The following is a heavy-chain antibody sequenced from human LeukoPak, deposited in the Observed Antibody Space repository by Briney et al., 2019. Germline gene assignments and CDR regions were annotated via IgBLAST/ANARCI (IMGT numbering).Heavy chain of an antibody. CDR1: GGSISSYY. CDR2: IYYSGST. V-gene: IGHV4-59*01. J-gene: IGHJ5*02. CDR3: AGLDVVVPAAIGFDWFDP. D-gene: IGHD2-2*02. Sequence: KPSETLSLTCTVSGGSISSYYWSWIRQPPGKGLEWIGYIYYSGSTNYNPSLKSRVTISVDTSKNQFSLKLSSVTAADTAVYYCAGLDVVVPAAIGFDWFDPWGRGTLVTVSS.